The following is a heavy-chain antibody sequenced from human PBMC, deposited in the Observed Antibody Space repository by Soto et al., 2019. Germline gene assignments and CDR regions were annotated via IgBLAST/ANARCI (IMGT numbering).Heavy chain of an antibody. D-gene: IGHD3-9*01. CDR3: ARGRTYYDILTGAYYYYGMDV. J-gene: IGHJ6*02. CDR2: IIPIFGTA. CDR1: GGTFSSYA. Sequence: SVKVSCKASGGTFSSYAISWVRQAPGQGLEWMGGIIPIFGTANYAQKFQGRVTITADESTSTAYMELSSLRSEDTAVYYCARGRTYYDILTGAYYYYGMDVWGQGTTVTVSS. V-gene: IGHV1-69*13.